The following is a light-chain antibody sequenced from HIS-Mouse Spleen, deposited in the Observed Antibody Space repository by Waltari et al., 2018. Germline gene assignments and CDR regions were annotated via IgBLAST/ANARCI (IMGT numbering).Light chain of an antibody. CDR3: YSTDSSGNHRV. CDR1: ALPTKY. J-gene: IGLJ3*02. CDR2: EDS. Sequence: SYELTQPPSVSVSPGQTARITCSGAALPTKYAYWYQQKSGQAPGLVIYEDSKRPPGIPERFSGSSSGTMATLTISGAQVEDEADYYCYSTDSSGNHRVFGGGTKLTVL. V-gene: IGLV3-10*01.